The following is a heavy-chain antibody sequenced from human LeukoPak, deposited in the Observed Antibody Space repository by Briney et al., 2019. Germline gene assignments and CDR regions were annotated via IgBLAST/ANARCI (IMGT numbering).Heavy chain of an antibody. CDR3: ARDGGTMVRGVIGYYYMDV. CDR2: ISSSSSYI. D-gene: IGHD3-10*01. Sequence: GGSLRLSCAASGFTFSSYSMNWVRQAPGKGLEWVSSISSSSSYIYYADSVKGRFTISRDNAKNSLYLQMNSLRAEDTAVYYCARDGGTMVRGVIGYYYMDVWGKGTTVTISS. CDR1: GFTFSSYS. V-gene: IGHV3-21*01. J-gene: IGHJ6*03.